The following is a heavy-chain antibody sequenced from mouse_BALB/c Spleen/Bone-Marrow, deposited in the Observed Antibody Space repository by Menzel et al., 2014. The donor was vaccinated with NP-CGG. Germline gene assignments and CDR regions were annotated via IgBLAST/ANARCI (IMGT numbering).Heavy chain of an antibody. Sequence: QVQLKQSGAELMKPGASVKISCKATGYTFSSYWIEWVKQRPGPGLEWIGEILPGSGSTNDNEKFKGKATFTADTSSNTAYMQLSSLTSEDSAVYYCARNYGFDYWGQGTTLTVSS. D-gene: IGHD1-1*01. CDR3: ARNYGFDY. V-gene: IGHV1-9*01. CDR2: ILPGSGST. J-gene: IGHJ2*01. CDR1: GYTFSSYW.